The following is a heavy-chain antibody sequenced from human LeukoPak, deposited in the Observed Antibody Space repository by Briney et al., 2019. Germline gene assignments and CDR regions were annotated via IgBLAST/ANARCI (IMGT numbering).Heavy chain of an antibody. J-gene: IGHJ6*04. D-gene: IGHD3-10*02. Sequence: GGSLRLSCAASGFTFSSYEMNWVRQAPGKGLEWVSYISSSGSTIYYADSVKGRFTITRDNAKKSLYLQRNSLRAEDTAVYYCAELGITMIGGVWGKGTTVTISS. CDR1: GFTFSSYE. CDR3: AELGITMIGGV. V-gene: IGHV3-48*03. CDR2: ISSSGSTI.